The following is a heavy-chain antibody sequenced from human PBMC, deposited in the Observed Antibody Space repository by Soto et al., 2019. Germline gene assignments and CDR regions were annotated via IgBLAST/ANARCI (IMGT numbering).Heavy chain of an antibody. CDR2: IDYSAST. J-gene: IGHJ5*02. CDR1: GGSISSGGYY. CDR3: AGGAGATTWFDP. D-gene: IGHD1-26*01. Sequence: QVQLQESGPGLVKPSQTLSLTCTVSGGSISSGGYYWSWIRQHPGKGLEWIGYIDYSASTSYNPSLRSRVTISGDTSKNQFSLKLSSVTAADTAVYYCAGGAGATTWFDPWGQGTLVTVSS. V-gene: IGHV4-31*03.